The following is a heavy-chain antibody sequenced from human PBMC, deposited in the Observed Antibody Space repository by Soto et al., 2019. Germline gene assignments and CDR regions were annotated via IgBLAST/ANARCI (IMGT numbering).Heavy chain of an antibody. CDR3: AIGGGDYNYLDY. CDR2: IKSDGSST. V-gene: IGHV3-74*01. Sequence: EVQLVESGGGSVQPGGSLRLSCAASGFLFNTYWMFWVRQAPRKGLLWVSRIKSDGSSTNYADSVKGRFTISRDNAKNTLYLQMTSLRAEDTAVYYCAIGGGDYNYLDYWGQGILVTVSS. CDR1: GFLFNTYW. D-gene: IGHD2-21*01. J-gene: IGHJ4*02.